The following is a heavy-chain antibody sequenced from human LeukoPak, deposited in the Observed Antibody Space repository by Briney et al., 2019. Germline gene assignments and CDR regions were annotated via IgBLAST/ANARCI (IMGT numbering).Heavy chain of an antibody. Sequence: GVSLRLSCAASGFTFSSYGMHWVRQAPGKGLEWVAVISYDGSNKYYADSVKGRFTISRDNSKNTLYLQMNSLRAEDTAVYYCAKRWELGYWGQGTLVTVSS. CDR1: GFTFSSYG. CDR3: AKRWELGY. V-gene: IGHV3-30*18. J-gene: IGHJ4*02. D-gene: IGHD1-26*01. CDR2: ISYDGSNK.